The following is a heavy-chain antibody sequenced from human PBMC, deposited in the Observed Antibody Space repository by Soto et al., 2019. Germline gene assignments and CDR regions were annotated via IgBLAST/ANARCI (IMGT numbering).Heavy chain of an antibody. Sequence: GESLKISCKGSGYSFTSYWMSWVRQMPGKGLGWMGRIDPSDSYTNYSPSFQGHVTISADKSISTAYLQWSSLKASDTAMYYCARLAQQLPVVWFDPWGQGTLVTVYS. CDR1: GYSFTSYW. CDR3: ARLAQQLPVVWFDP. J-gene: IGHJ5*02. CDR2: IDPSDSYT. D-gene: IGHD6-13*01. V-gene: IGHV5-10-1*01.